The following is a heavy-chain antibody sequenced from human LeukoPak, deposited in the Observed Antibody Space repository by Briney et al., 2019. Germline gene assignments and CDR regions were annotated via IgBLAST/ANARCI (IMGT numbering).Heavy chain of an antibody. D-gene: IGHD3-3*01. J-gene: IGHJ6*03. Sequence: SETLSLTCTVSGGSISNYYWSWIRQPPGKGLEWIGYMYYSGSTNYNPSLKSRVTISVDTSKNQFSLKLSSVTAADTAVYYCARGGTYDFWSGYYTGYYYYYMDVWGKGTTVTVSS. CDR1: GGSISNYY. CDR3: ARGGTYDFWSGYYTGYYYYYMDV. CDR2: MYYSGST. V-gene: IGHV4-59*01.